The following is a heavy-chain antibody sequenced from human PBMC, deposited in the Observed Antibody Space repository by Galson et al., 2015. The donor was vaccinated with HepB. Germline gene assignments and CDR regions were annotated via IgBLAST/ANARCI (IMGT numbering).Heavy chain of an antibody. J-gene: IGHJ6*02. CDR3: ARDQAVGGSHCGMDV. V-gene: IGHV3-74*01. CDR2: ISSDGGST. CDR1: GFTLNSYA. Sequence: SLRLSCAASGFTLNSYAMHWVRQAPGKGLVWVSGISSDGGSTNYADSVKGRFTISRDNAKSTLYLQMNSLRAEDTAEYYCARDQAVGGSHCGMDVWGQGTTVTVSS. D-gene: IGHD3-3*01.